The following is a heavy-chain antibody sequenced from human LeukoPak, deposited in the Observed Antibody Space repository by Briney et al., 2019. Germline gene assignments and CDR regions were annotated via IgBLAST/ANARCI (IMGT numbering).Heavy chain of an antibody. CDR2: IYYSGST. J-gene: IGHJ6*02. CDR3: ARSSGSGPAYYYGLDV. D-gene: IGHD6-19*01. Sequence: PSETLSLTCTVSGGSINNYYWSWIRQPPGKGLEWIGYIYYSGSTNYNPSLKSRVTISVDTSKNQVSLKLSSVTAADTAVYYCARSSGSGPAYYYGLDVWGQGTTVTVFS. V-gene: IGHV4-59*01. CDR1: GGSINNYY.